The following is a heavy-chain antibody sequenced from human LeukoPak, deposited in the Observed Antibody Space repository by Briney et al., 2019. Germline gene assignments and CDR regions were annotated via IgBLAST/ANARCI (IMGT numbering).Heavy chain of an antibody. CDR3: ARHIAAAGKFDY. CDR1: GGSISSYY. V-gene: IGHV4-59*08. J-gene: IGHJ4*02. Sequence: SETLSLTCTVSGGSISSYYWSWIRQPPGKGLEWIGYIYYSGSTNYNPSLKSRVTISVDTSKNQFSLKLSSVTAADTAVYYCARHIAAAGKFDYWGQGTLVTVSS. D-gene: IGHD6-13*01. CDR2: IYYSGST.